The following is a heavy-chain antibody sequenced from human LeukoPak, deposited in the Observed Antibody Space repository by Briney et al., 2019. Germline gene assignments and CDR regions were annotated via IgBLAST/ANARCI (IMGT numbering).Heavy chain of an antibody. D-gene: IGHD2-2*03. J-gene: IGHJ1*01. CDR1: GYTFTGYY. Sequence: ASVKVSCKASGYTFTGYYMHWVRQAPGQGLEWMGWINPNSGGTNYAQKFQGRVTMTRDTSISTAYMELSRLRSDDTAVYYCARSASRVLRGGYCSSTSCIQYFQHWGQGTLVTVSS. CDR2: INPNSGGT. CDR3: ARSASRVLRGGYCSSTSCIQYFQH. V-gene: IGHV1-2*02.